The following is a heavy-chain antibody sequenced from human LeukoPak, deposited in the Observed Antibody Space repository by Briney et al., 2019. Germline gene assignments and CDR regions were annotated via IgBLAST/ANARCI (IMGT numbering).Heavy chain of an antibody. V-gene: IGHV5-51*01. CDR3: ARPIETNYYSGMGY. D-gene: IGHD3-22*01. Sequence: GESLKISFKASGYRFSTYWIAWVRPMPGKGLEWMGIIYPGDSDTRYSPSFRGQVTISADKSISTAYLQWSSLKASDTAMYYCARPIETNYYSGMGYWGQGTLVTVSS. J-gene: IGHJ4*02. CDR1: GYRFSTYW. CDR2: IYPGDSDT.